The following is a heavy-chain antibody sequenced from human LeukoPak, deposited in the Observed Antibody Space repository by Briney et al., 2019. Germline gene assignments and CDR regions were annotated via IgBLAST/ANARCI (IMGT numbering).Heavy chain of an antibody. V-gene: IGHV3-74*01. CDR2: ITTDGSST. CDR3: ARESGWGLPHAFDF. J-gene: IGHJ3*01. Sequence: GGSLRLSCADSGFTFSRYWMHWVRQAPGKGLVWVSHITTDGSSTSYADSVKGRFTISRDNAKNTLYLQMNSLRAEDTAVYYCARESGWGLPHAFDFWGQGTMVTVSS. CDR1: GFTFSRYW. D-gene: IGHD3-3*01.